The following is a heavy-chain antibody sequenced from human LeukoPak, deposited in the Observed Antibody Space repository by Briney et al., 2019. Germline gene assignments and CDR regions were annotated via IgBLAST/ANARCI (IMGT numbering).Heavy chain of an antibody. D-gene: IGHD3-3*01. V-gene: IGHV3-21*01. Sequence: PGGSLRLSCAASGFTFSSYGMNWVRQAPGKGLEWVSSISSSSSYKYYAESVKGRFTISRDNAKNSLYLQMNSLRAEDTAVYYCARDQGNYDFWSGYSGPNWFDPWGQGTLVTVSS. J-gene: IGHJ5*02. CDR2: ISSSSSYK. CDR1: GFTFSSYG. CDR3: ARDQGNYDFWSGYSGPNWFDP.